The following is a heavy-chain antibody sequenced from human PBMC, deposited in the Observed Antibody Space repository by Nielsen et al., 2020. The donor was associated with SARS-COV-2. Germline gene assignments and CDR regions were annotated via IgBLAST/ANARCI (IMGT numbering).Heavy chain of an antibody. V-gene: IGHV4-59*01. D-gene: IGHD4-17*01. CDR1: GGSISSYY. Sequence: SETLSLTCTVSGGSISSYYWSWIRQPPGKGLEWIGYIYYSGSANYNPSLKSRVTISVDTSKNQFSLKLSSVTAADTAVYYCARLYGDSMFDYWGQGTLVTVSS. CDR2: IYYSGSA. CDR3: ARLYGDSMFDY. J-gene: IGHJ4*02.